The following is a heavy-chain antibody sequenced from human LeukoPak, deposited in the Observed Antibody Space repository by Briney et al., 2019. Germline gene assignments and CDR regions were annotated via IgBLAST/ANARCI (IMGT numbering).Heavy chain of an antibody. CDR1: AGSISSYY. Sequence: SETLSLTCTVTAGSISSYYWSWIRQPPGKGLEWIGYINYSGNTKYNPSLKSRVTMSIDTSKNQFSLKLSSVTAADTATYYCATPYCSGISCLDVFNMWGQGTRVTVSS. V-gene: IGHV4-59*12. CDR3: ATPYCSGISCLDVFNM. CDR2: INYSGNT. J-gene: IGHJ3*02. D-gene: IGHD2-2*01.